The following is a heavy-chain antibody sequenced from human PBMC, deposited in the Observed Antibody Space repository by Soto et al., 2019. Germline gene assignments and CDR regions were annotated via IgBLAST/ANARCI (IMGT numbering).Heavy chain of an antibody. Sequence: QLQLQESGPGLVKPSETLSLTCTVSGGSTSSSSYYWGWIRQPPGKGLEWIGSIYYSGSTYYNPSLKSRVTLSVDTSKNQCSLKLSSVTAADTAVYYCARLGIAVAGTSLDYWGQGTLVTVSS. CDR2: IYYSGST. D-gene: IGHD6-19*01. V-gene: IGHV4-39*01. CDR3: ARLGIAVAGTSLDY. J-gene: IGHJ4*02. CDR1: GGSTSSSSYY.